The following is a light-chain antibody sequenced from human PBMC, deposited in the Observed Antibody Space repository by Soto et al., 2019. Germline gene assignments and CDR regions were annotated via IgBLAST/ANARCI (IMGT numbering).Light chain of an antibody. CDR3: QQYSTYPLT. CDR2: VAS. CDR1: QSITTF. Sequence: DTEMTQSPSTLSASIGERVTITCRASQSITTFLAWYQQKPGKAPQILIYVASKLEPGVPSRLSGGGSGTEFTLTISSLQPDDFATYYCQQYSTYPLTFGGGTKVDIK. V-gene: IGKV1-5*01. J-gene: IGKJ4*01.